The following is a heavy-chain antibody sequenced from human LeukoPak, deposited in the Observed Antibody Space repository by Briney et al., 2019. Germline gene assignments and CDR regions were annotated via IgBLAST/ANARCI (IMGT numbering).Heavy chain of an antibody. CDR1: VYTFTSYG. CDR3: ARDFTDSSGYYYRFDY. D-gene: IGHD3-22*01. Sequence: ASVKVSCMSSVYTFTSYGISWVRQAPGQGLEGMGWINAYNGNTNYAQKLQGRVTMTTDTHTSTAYMELRSLRSDDTAVYYCARDFTDSSGYYYRFDYWGQGTLVTVSS. CDR2: INAYNGNT. J-gene: IGHJ4*02. V-gene: IGHV1-18*01.